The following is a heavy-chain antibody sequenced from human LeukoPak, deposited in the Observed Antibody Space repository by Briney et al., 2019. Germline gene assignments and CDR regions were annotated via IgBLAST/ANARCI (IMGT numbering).Heavy chain of an antibody. V-gene: IGHV3-74*01. CDR2: INTDRSIT. J-gene: IGHJ5*02. Sequence: PGGSLRLSCAASGFTFSNYAMRWVRQAPGKGLVWVSRINTDRSITNYADSVKGRFTISRDNAKNTLYLQMNSLRAEDTAVYYCTRDLGYCTNNKCYGGWFDPWGQGTLVTVSS. CDR3: TRDLGYCTNNKCYGGWFDP. D-gene: IGHD2-8*01. CDR1: GFTFSNYA.